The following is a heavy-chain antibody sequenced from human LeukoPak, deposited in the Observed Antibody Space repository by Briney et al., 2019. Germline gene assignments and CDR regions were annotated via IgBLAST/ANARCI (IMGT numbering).Heavy chain of an antibody. Sequence: SETLALTCTVSGVSIGGYYWSWLRQPPGKGLEWLGYTHHSGTTNYNPSVGSRLTTSVDTSRKQVSLKLSSVTAADTAVYYCARHSADRAFDIWGQGTMVTVSS. CDR1: GVSIGGYY. D-gene: IGHD6-25*01. CDR2: THHSGTT. CDR3: ARHSADRAFDI. J-gene: IGHJ3*02. V-gene: IGHV4-59*08.